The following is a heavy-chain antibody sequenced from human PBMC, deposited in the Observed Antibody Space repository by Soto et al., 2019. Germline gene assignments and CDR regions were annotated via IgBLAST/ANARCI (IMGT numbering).Heavy chain of an antibody. J-gene: IGHJ3*02. CDR1: GYTFTGYY. Sequence: ASVKVSCKASGYTFTGYYMHWVRQAPGQGLEWMGWINPNSGGTNYAQKFQGWVTMTRDTSISTAYMELSRLRSDDTAVYYCARGSYPILTGQPFDAFDICGQRTMVTVSS. D-gene: IGHD3-9*01. V-gene: IGHV1-2*04. CDR3: ARGSYPILTGQPFDAFDI. CDR2: INPNSGGT.